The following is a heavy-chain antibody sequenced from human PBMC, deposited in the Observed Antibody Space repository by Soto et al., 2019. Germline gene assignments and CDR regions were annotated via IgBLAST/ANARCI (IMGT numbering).Heavy chain of an antibody. Sequence: EVQLLESGGGLVQPGGSLRLSCAASGFTFSSYAMSWVRQAPGTGLDCVSAISGSGSITYYADSVKGRFTISRDNSKHTPYPQRNSLRTEDTAVEYWAIAAGEGRGDYYYYGMDVWGKGTTVTVSS. D-gene: IGHD6-13*01. V-gene: IGHV3-23*01. CDR3: AIAAGEGRGDYYYYGMDV. CDR2: ISGSGSIT. J-gene: IGHJ6*04. CDR1: GFTFSSYA.